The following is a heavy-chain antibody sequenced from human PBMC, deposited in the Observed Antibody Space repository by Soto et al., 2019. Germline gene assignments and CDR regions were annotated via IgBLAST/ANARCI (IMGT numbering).Heavy chain of an antibody. CDR2: ITPIYPTT. D-gene: IGHD3-3*01. V-gene: IGHV1-69*13. J-gene: IGHJ6*02. CDR1: GGTFYTYT. Sequence: SVKVSCKASGGTFYTYTFSWVRQAPGQGLEWMGSITPIYPTTNYAEKFQGRLTVTADGSTNTACMELNSLTSDDTAVYYCARQHYDFWSDAYGMDVWGQGTTVTVSS. CDR3: ARQHYDFWSDAYGMDV.